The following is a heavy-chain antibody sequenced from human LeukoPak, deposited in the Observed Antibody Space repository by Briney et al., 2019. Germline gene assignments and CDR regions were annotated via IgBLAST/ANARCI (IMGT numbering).Heavy chain of an antibody. D-gene: IGHD2-2*01. V-gene: IGHV3-30-3*01. CDR1: GFTFSSYA. Sequence: GGSLRLSCAASGFTFSSYAMHWVRQAPGKGLEWVAVISYDGSNKYYADSVKGRFTISRDNSKNTLYLQMNSLRAEDTAVYYCARDFADPPEDIVVVPAAIGGQPVPDFDYWGQGTLVTVSS. J-gene: IGHJ4*02. CDR3: ARDFADPPEDIVVVPAAIGGQPVPDFDY. CDR2: ISYDGSNK.